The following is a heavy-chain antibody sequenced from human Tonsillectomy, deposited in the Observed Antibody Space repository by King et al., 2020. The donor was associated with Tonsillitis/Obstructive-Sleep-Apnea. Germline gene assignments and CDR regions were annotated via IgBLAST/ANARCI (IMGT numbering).Heavy chain of an antibody. J-gene: IGHJ4*02. CDR2: IRSKAKSYAT. V-gene: IGHV3-73*01. CDR1: GFTFSDST. D-gene: IGHD5-12*01. CDR3: TTGYGDY. Sequence: VQLVESGGGLVQPGGSLKLSCAASGFTFSDSTMHWVRQASGKGLEWVGRIRSKAKSYATGYAASVKGRFTIPSDDSKNTAYLQMNSLKTEDTAVYHCTTGYGDYWGQGTLVTVAS.